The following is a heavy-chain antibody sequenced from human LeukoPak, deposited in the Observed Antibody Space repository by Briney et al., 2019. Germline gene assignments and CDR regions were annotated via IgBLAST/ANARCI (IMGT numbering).Heavy chain of an antibody. CDR2: IYYSGST. V-gene: IGHV4-59*08. Sequence: SETLSLTCTVSGGSISSYYWSWIRQPPGKGLEWIGYIYYSGSTNYNPSLKSRVTISVDTSKNQFSLKLSSVTAADTAVYYCARHTFTGYGSSWFHFDYWGQGTLVTVSS. CDR1: GGSISSYY. D-gene: IGHD6-13*01. CDR3: ARHTFTGYGSSWFHFDY. J-gene: IGHJ4*02.